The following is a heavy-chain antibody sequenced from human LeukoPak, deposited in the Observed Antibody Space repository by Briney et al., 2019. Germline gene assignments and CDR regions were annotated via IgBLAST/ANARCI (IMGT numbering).Heavy chain of an antibody. D-gene: IGHD3-3*01. CDR3: AKNIDFWSAAFDI. Sequence: PGGSLRLSCAASGFTFNSHALSWVRQAPGKGLEWVSTISGSGGLTYYADSEEGRFTISRDNSKNTLYLQMNSLRAEDTAVYYCAKNIDFWSAAFDIWGQGTMVTVSS. J-gene: IGHJ3*02. CDR1: GFTFNSHA. V-gene: IGHV3-23*01. CDR2: ISGSGGLT.